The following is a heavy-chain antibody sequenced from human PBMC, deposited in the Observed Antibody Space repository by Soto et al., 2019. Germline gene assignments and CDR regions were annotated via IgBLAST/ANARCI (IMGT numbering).Heavy chain of an antibody. J-gene: IGHJ5*01. CDR2: ISGGGVST. CDR3: AKDHEYSRNWYPDS. CDR1: GFTFSSCA. V-gene: IGHV3-23*01. D-gene: IGHD6-13*01. Sequence: EVQLLESGGGLVQPGGSLRLSCAASGFTFSSCAMSWVRQAPGKGLEWVSAISGGGVSTYYADSVKGRVTISRDNSKNTLYLQMNSLRAEDTAVYYCAKDHEYSRNWYPDSWCQGTLVTVSS.